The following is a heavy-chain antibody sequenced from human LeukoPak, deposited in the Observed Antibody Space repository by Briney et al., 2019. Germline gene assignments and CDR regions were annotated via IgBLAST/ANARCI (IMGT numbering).Heavy chain of an antibody. CDR3: ARDRGSSGPNWFDP. J-gene: IGHJ5*02. V-gene: IGHV4-39*07. Sequence: SETLSLTCTVSGGSISSSSYYWGWIRQPPGKGLEWIGSIYYSGSTYYNPSLKSRVTISVDTSKNQFSLKLSSVTAADTAVYYCARDRGSSGPNWFDPWGQGTLVTVSS. D-gene: IGHD6-19*01. CDR2: IYYSGST. CDR1: GGSISSSSYY.